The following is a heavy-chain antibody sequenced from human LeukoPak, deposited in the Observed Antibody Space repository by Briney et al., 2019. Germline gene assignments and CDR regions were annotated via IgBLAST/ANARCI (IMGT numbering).Heavy chain of an antibody. CDR1: GGSFSGYY. CDR3: ARWGPHRWFDP. CDR2: INHSGST. V-gene: IGHV4-34*01. J-gene: IGHJ5*02. D-gene: IGHD7-27*01. Sequence: NPSETLSLTCAVYGGSFSGYYWSWIRQPPGKGLEWIGEINHSGSTNYNPSLKSRVTISVDTSKNQFSLKLSSVTAADTAVYHCARWGPHRWFDPWGQGTLVTVSS.